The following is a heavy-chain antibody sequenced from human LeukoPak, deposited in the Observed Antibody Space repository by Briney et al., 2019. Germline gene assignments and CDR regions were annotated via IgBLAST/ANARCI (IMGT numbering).Heavy chain of an antibody. J-gene: IGHJ4*02. D-gene: IGHD3-22*01. CDR3: ASPGYYDSSGYYVGHFDY. CDR1: GGSISSYY. CDR2: IYYSGST. V-gene: IGHV4-59*01. Sequence: SETLSLTCTVSGGSISSYYWSWIRQPPGKGLEWIGYIYYSGSTNYNPSLKSRVTISVDTSKNQFSLKLSSVTAADTAVYYCASPGYYDSSGYYVGHFDYWGQGTLVTVSS.